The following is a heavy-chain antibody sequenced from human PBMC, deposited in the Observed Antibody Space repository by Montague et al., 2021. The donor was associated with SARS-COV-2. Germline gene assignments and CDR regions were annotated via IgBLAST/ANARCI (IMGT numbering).Heavy chain of an antibody. CDR1: GGSISSYY. CDR3: ACESDSYPAGTQYFDL. CDR2: IYYCGST. V-gene: IGHV4-59*01. D-gene: IGHD5-18*01. J-gene: IGHJ2*01. Sequence: SETLSLTCTVSGGSISSYYWSWIRQPPGKALEWIGYIYYCGSTNYYPSLNRRVTISVATSKNQFSLKLTSVTAADTAVYVCACESDSYPAGTQYFDLWGRGTLVTVSS.